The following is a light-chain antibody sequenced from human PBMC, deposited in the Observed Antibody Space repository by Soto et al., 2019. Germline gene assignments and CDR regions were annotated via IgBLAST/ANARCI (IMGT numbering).Light chain of an antibody. CDR3: SSYTSSSTPYV. J-gene: IGLJ1*01. CDR2: EVS. CDR1: SSDVGGYNY. Sequence: QSALTQPASVSGSPGQSITISCTGTSSDVGGYNYVSWYQQHPGKAPKLMSYEVSNRPSGVSNRFSGSKSGNTASLTISGRQAEDEADYYCSSYTSSSTPYVFGTGTKLTVL. V-gene: IGLV2-14*01.